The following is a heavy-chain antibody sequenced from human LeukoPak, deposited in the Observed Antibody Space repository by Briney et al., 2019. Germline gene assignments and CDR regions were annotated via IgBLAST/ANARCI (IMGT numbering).Heavy chain of an antibody. Sequence: GGSLRLSCAASGFTFSSYWMNWARQAPGKGLEWVASINHNGNVNYYVDSVKGRFTISRDNSKNTLYLQMNSLRAEDTAVYYCARHSGYDSPLDYWGQGTLVTVSS. CDR1: GFTFSSYW. CDR3: ARHSGYDSPLDY. V-gene: IGHV3-7*01. J-gene: IGHJ4*02. CDR2: INHNGNVN. D-gene: IGHD5-12*01.